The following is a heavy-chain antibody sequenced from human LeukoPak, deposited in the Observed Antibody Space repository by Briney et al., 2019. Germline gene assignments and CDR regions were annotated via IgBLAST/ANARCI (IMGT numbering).Heavy chain of an antibody. Sequence: PSETLSLTCTVSGYSISSGYYWSWIRQPPGKGLEWIGEINHSGSTNYNPSLKSRVTISVDTSKNQLSLKLSSVTAADTAVYYCARQRSGTPGRRFDYWGQGTLVTVS. CDR1: GYSISSGYY. J-gene: IGHJ4*02. D-gene: IGHD3-10*01. V-gene: IGHV4-38-2*02. CDR2: INHSGST. CDR3: ARQRSGTPGRRFDY.